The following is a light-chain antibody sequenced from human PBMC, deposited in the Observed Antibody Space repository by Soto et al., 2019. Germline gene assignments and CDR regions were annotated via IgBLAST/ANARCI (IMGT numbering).Light chain of an antibody. CDR1: QSVLNSSNNKNY. J-gene: IGKJ2*03. CDR3: QQYYSSRS. V-gene: IGKV4-1*01. Sequence: DIVMTQSPDSLAVSLGERATINCKSSQSVLNSSNNKNYLAWYRQKPGQPPNLLISWATTRESGVPDRVSGSGSGTDFTLTISSLQAEDVAVYYCQQYYSSRSFGQGTKLEIK. CDR2: WAT.